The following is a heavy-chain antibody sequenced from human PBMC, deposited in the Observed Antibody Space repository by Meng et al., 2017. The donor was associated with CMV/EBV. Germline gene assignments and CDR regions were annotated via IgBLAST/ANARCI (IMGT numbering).Heavy chain of an antibody. J-gene: IGHJ6*02. Sequence: GESLKISCIASGFKFGDYVMSWVRQAPGKGLEWVGFIRSKGYGETTEYAASVKGRFTISRDDSKGIAYLQMNSLRAEDTAVYYCARDCRVTIFGSYYYGMDVWGQGTTVTVSS. CDR1: GFKFGDYV. CDR3: ARDCRVTIFGSYYYGMDV. D-gene: IGHD3-3*01. V-gene: IGHV3-49*04. CDR2: IRSKGYGETT.